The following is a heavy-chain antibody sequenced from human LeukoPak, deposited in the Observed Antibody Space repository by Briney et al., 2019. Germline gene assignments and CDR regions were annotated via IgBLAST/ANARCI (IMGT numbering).Heavy chain of an antibody. V-gene: IGHV1-18*01. CDR2: ISAYNGNT. Sequence: ASVKVSCKASGYTFTSYGISWVRQAPGQGLEWMGWISAYNGNTNYAQKLQGRVTMTTDTSTSTAYMELRSLRSDDTAVYYCARVLGDGSGPSLIDYWGQGTLVTVSS. J-gene: IGHJ4*02. D-gene: IGHD3-10*01. CDR1: GYTFTSYG. CDR3: ARVLGDGSGPSLIDY.